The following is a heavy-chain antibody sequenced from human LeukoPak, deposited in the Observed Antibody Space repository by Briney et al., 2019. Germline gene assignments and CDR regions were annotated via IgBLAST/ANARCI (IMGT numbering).Heavy chain of an antibody. CDR2: FDPEDGET. D-gene: IGHD4-17*01. V-gene: IGHV1-24*01. CDR3: ATDFYGDTYWYFDL. Sequence: ASVKVSCKVSGYTHTELSMHGVRQARGKGVEWMGGFDPEDGETIYARKFQGRVTMTEDTSTDTAYMERSSLRSEDTAVYYCATDFYGDTYWYFDLWGRGTLVTVAS. CDR1: GYTHTELS. J-gene: IGHJ2*01.